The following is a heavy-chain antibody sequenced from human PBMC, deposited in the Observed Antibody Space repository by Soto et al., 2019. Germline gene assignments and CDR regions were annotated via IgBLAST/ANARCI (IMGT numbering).Heavy chain of an antibody. CDR2: IYYSGST. V-gene: IGHV4-39*01. D-gene: IGHD4-4*01. CDR3: ARRDTTVTTDWFDP. J-gene: IGHJ5*02. Sequence: SETLSLTCTVAGGYLSSSSYYWGWIRQPPGKGLEWIGSIYYSGSTYYNPSLKSRVTISVDTSKNQFSLKLSSVTAADTAVYYCARRDTTVTTDWFDPWGQGTLVTVSS. CDR1: GGYLSSSSYY.